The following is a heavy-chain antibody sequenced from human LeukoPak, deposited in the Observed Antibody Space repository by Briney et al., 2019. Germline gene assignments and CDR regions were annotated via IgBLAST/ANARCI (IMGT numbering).Heavy chain of an antibody. D-gene: IGHD3-10*01. CDR3: ARGRYYYGSGSGYDYYYGMDV. CDR1: GGTFSTYA. V-gene: IGHV1-69*04. CDR2: IIPILGIA. Sequence: SVKVSCKASGGTFSTYAISWVRQAPGQGLDGMGRIIPILGIANYAQTFQGRVTLTADKSTSTAYVELSSLSSEDTAMYYCARGRYYYGSGSGYDYYYGMDVWGQGTTVTVSS. J-gene: IGHJ6*02.